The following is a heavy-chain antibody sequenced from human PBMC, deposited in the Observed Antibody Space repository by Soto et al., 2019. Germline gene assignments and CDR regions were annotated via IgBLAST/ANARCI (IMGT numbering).Heavy chain of an antibody. CDR1: GFAFSSYA. V-gene: IGHV3-30-3*01. D-gene: IGHD4-17*01. CDR2: ISYDGSNK. CDR3: ARDTDLGGYGDYPFLVY. J-gene: IGHJ4*02. Sequence: QVQLVESGGGVVQPGRSLRLSCAASGFAFSSYAMHWVRQAPGKGLEWVAVISYDGSNKYYADSVKGRFTISRDNSKNTLYLQMNSLRAEDTAVYYCARDTDLGGYGDYPFLVYWGQGTLVTVSS.